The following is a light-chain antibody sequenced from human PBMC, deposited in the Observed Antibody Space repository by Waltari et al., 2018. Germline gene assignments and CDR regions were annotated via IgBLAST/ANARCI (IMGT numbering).Light chain of an antibody. CDR2: DNI. J-gene: IGLJ2*01. V-gene: IGLV1-40*01. CDR3: QSYDTNWGV. Sequence: QPVLTQPPSVSGAPGPRLTISCNGNRSNIGPGFDVHWFQQLPGPAPKLLIYDNIHRPSGVPYRFSGSKSDTSASLVITGLQAEDEAYYYCQSYDTNWGVFGGGTKLTVL. CDR1: RSNIGPGFD.